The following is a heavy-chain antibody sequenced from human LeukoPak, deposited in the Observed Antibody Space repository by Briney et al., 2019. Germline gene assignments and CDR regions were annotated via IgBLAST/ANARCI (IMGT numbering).Heavy chain of an antibody. CDR1: GGTFSCCA. D-gene: IGHD1-1*01. Sequence: EASVNVSCKASGGTFSCCAISWVRQAPGQGLEWMGRIIPILGIANYAEKFQGTVTITADKSTSTAYMELSSLRPEDTAVYYCARVRSRTGTARASYYYYMDVWGKGTTVTVSS. CDR3: ARVRSRTGTARASYYYYMDV. J-gene: IGHJ6*03. CDR2: IIPILGIA. V-gene: IGHV1-69*04.